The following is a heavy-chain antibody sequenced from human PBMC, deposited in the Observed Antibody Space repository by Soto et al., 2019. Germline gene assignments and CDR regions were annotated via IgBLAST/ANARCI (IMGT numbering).Heavy chain of an antibody. D-gene: IGHD6-13*01. CDR3: AKDEWGYSSSWPSQGY. Sequence: GGSLRLSCAASGFTFSSYGMHWVRQAPGKGLEWVAVISYDGSNKYYADSVKGRFTISRDNSKNTLYLQMNSLRAEDTAVYYCAKDEWGYSSSWPSQGYWGQGTLVTVSS. V-gene: IGHV3-30*18. CDR1: GFTFSSYG. J-gene: IGHJ4*02. CDR2: ISYDGSNK.